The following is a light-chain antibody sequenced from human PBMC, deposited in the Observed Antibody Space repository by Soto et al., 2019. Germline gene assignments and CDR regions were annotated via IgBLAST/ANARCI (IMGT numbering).Light chain of an antibody. CDR1: QSISSN. CDR2: GAS. Sequence: EIVMTQSPATLSVSPGESATLSCRASQSISSNLAWYQQIPGQAPRLLIYGASTRATGIPARFSGSGSGTEFTLTISSLQSEDFAVYYCQQYNNWPRTFGQGTKVEIK. CDR3: QQYNNWPRT. V-gene: IGKV3-15*01. J-gene: IGKJ1*01.